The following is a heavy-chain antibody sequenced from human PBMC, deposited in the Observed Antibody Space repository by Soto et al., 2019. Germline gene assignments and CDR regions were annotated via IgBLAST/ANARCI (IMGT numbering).Heavy chain of an antibody. Sequence: EVQLVESGGGLVQPGGSLRLSCAASGFTFSSYWMSWVRQAPGKGLEWVANIKQDGSEKYYVDSVKGRFTISRDNAKNSLYLQMNSLRAEDTAVYYCARVYYDYIWGSYRYSTGDAFDIWGQGTMVTVSS. V-gene: IGHV3-7*01. D-gene: IGHD3-16*02. CDR2: IKQDGSEK. J-gene: IGHJ3*02. CDR3: ARVYYDYIWGSYRYSTGDAFDI. CDR1: GFTFSSYW.